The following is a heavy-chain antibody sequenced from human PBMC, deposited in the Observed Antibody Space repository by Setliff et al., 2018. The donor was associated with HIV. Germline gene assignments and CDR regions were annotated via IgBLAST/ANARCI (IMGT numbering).Heavy chain of an antibody. D-gene: IGHD5-18*01. J-gene: IGHJ6*03. Sequence: ASVKVSCKASGGTFSSYAINWVRQAPGQGLEWMGWITPFNGNTNYDQKLQVRVTMTTDTSTSTAYMELRSLRSEDTAVYYCARRRDRYGLDAKYYYYDTLDVWGKGTTVTVSS. CDR1: GGTFSSYA. CDR2: ITPFNGNT. CDR3: ARRRDRYGLDAKYYYYDTLDV. V-gene: IGHV1-18*01.